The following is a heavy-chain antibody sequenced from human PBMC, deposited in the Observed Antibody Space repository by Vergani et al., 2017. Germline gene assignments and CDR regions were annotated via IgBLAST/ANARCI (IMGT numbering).Heavy chain of an antibody. CDR3: ARESHLARFSSGPYYYSSGYNYGLRVAFYI. D-gene: IGHD3-22*01. V-gene: IGHV4-30-4*01. Sequence: QVQLQESGPGLVKPSQTLSLTCTVSGGSISSGDYYWSWIRQPPGKGLEWIGYIYYRGSTYYNPSLKSRVTISVDTSKNQFSLKLSSLTAADTAVYYCARESHLARFSSGPYYYSSGYNYGLRVAFYIWGQGTMVTVSS. CDR2: IYYRGST. J-gene: IGHJ3*02. CDR1: GGSISSGDYY.